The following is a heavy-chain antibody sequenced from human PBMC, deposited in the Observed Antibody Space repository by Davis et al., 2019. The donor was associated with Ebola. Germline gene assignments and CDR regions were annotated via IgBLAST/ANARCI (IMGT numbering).Heavy chain of an antibody. D-gene: IGHD3-9*01. CDR2: IYSGGST. CDR1: GFTVSSNY. Sequence: GESLKISCAASGFTVSSNYMSWVRQAPGKGLEWVSVIYSGGSTYYADSVKGRFTISRDNAKNSVDLQMNSLRAEDTAVYYCARDRDTYYDILIGYSPIDYWGQGTLVTVSS. V-gene: IGHV3-53*01. CDR3: ARDRDTYYDILIGYSPIDY. J-gene: IGHJ4*02.